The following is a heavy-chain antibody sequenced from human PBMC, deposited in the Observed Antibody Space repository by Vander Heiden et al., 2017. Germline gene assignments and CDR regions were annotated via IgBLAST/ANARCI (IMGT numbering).Heavy chain of an antibody. V-gene: IGHV3-23*01. Sequence: EVQVLASGGGLVQSGGSLRLPCVASGFTFRDFAMGWVRQARGKGLEWVSGLSASGESIYYADSVRGRFTISRDNSKNTISLQMNSLRSEDTAVYYCAKDAFGQPKYYFDYWGLGTLVTVSS. CDR1: GFTFRDFA. CDR3: AKDAFGQPKYYFDY. D-gene: IGHD3-16*01. CDR2: LSASGESI. J-gene: IGHJ4*01.